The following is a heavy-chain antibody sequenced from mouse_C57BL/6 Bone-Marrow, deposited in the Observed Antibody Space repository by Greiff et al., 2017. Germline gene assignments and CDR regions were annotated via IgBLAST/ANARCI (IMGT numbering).Heavy chain of an antibody. CDR1: GYTFTSYW. J-gene: IGHJ4*01. CDR2: IDPSDSYT. Sequence: QVHVKQPGAELVMPGASVKLSCKASGYTFTSYWMPWVKQRPGQGLEWIGEIDPSDSYTNYNQKFKGKSTLTVDKSSSTASMQLSSLTSEDSAVYYCARSRDGYPYAMDYWGRGTSVTVSS. D-gene: IGHD2-3*01. CDR3: ARSRDGYPYAMDY. V-gene: IGHV1-69*01.